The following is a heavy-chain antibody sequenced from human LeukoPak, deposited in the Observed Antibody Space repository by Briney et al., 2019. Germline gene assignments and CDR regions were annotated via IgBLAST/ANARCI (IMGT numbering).Heavy chain of an antibody. V-gene: IGHV3-30*18. Sequence: GRSLRLSCAASGFTFSSYGMHWVRQAPGKGLEWVAVISYDGSNKYYADSVKGRFTISRDNSKNTLYLQMNSLRAEDTAVYYCAKDLADIVVVVAASNYYYYYGMDVWGQGTTVTVSS. D-gene: IGHD2-15*01. J-gene: IGHJ6*02. CDR1: GFTFSSYG. CDR2: ISYDGSNK. CDR3: AKDLADIVVVVAASNYYYYYGMDV.